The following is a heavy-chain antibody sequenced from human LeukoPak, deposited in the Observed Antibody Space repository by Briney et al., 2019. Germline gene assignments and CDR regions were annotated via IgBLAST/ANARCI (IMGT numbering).Heavy chain of an antibody. Sequence: NPSETLSLTCTVSGGSISSSSYYWGWIRQPPGKGLEWIGSIYYSGSTYYNPSLKSRVTISVDTSKNQFSLKLSSVTAADTAVYYCAREATVVWGYAFDIWGQGTMVTVSS. V-gene: IGHV4-39*07. CDR1: GGSISSSSYY. D-gene: IGHD4-23*01. CDR2: IYYSGST. CDR3: AREATVVWGYAFDI. J-gene: IGHJ3*02.